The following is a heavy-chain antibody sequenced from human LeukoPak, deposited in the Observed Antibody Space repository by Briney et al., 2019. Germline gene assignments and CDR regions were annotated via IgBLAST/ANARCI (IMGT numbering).Heavy chain of an antibody. V-gene: IGHV3-23*01. CDR3: AKDDGYYDSSGYLPTSFDY. CDR2: ISGSGGST. J-gene: IGHJ4*02. D-gene: IGHD3-22*01. CDR1: GFTFSSYA. Sequence: GGSLRLSSAASGFTFSSYAMSWVRQAPGKGLEWVSAISGSGGSTYYADSVKGRFTISRDNSKNTLYLQMNSLRAEDTAVYYCAKDDGYYDSSGYLPTSFDYWGQGTLVTVSS.